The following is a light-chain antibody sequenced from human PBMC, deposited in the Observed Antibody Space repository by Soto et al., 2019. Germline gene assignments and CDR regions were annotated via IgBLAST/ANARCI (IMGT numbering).Light chain of an antibody. J-gene: IGLJ2*01. CDR3: GTWDSSLSAVV. CDR1: GSDIGSNP. CDR2: DNN. Sequence: QSVLTQPPSASGTPGQRVTISCSGSGSDIGSNPVHWHQQLPGTAPKLLIYDNNKRPSGIPDRFSGSKSGTSATLGITGLQTGDEADYYCGTWDSSLSAVVFGGGTQLTVL. V-gene: IGLV1-51*01.